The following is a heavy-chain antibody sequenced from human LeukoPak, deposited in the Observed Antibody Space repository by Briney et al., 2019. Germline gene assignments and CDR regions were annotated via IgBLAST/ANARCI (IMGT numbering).Heavy chain of an antibody. CDR2: ISSSSTI. V-gene: IGHV3-48*04. D-gene: IGHD1-26*01. CDR3: ARDALREWELPLDY. Sequence: GGSLRLSCPASGFTFSKYRMNWLRQAPGRGRAGVSYISSSSTIYYADSVKGRFTISRDNAKNSLYLQMNSLRAEDTAVYYCARDALREWELPLDYWGQGTLVTVSS. J-gene: IGHJ4*02. CDR1: GFTFSKYR.